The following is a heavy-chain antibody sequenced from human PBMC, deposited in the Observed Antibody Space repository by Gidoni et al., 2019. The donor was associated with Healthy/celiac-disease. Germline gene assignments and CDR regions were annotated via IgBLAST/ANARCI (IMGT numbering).Heavy chain of an antibody. D-gene: IGHD2-8*02. Sequence: QVQLVESGGGVVQPGRSLRLSCAASGFTFSSYGMHWVRQAPGKGLEWVAVIWYDGSNKYYADSVKGRFTIARDNSKNTLYLQMNSLRAEDTAVYYCAREQGAAGGGSVDYWGQGTLVTVSS. CDR1: GFTFSSYG. J-gene: IGHJ4*02. CDR3: AREQGAAGGGSVDY. CDR2: IWYDGSNK. V-gene: IGHV3-33*01.